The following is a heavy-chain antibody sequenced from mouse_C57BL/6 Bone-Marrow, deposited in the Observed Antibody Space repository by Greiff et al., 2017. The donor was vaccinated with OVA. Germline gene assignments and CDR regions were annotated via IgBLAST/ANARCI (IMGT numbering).Heavy chain of an antibody. CDR3: ARGNFGSSFYAMDY. CDR1: GFNIKNTY. V-gene: IGHV14-3*01. CDR2: IDPANDNT. Sequence: VQLQQSVAELVRPGASVKLSCTASGFNIKNTYMHWVKQRPEQGLEWIGRIDPANDNTKYAPKFQGKATMTADTSSNTAYLQLSSLSSEDTAAYCCARGNFGSSFYAMDYWGQGTSVTVSS. D-gene: IGHD1-1*01. J-gene: IGHJ4*01.